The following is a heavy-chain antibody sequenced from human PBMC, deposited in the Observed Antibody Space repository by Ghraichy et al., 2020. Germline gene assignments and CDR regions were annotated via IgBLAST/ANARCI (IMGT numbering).Heavy chain of an antibody. V-gene: IGHV3-48*02. CDR2: ISSSSSTI. D-gene: IGHD3-10*01. Sequence: RGSLRLSCAASGFTFSSYSMNWVRQAPGKGLEWVSYISSSSSTIYYADSVKGRFTISRDNAKNSLYLQMNSLRDEDTAVYYCARGEGPYGSGSSPVSLDWFDPWGQGTLVTVSS. CDR3: ARGEGPYGSGSSPVSLDWFDP. CDR1: GFTFSSYS. J-gene: IGHJ5*02.